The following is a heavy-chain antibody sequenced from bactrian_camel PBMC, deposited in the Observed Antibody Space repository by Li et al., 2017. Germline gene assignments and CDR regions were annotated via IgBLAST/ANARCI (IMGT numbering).Heavy chain of an antibody. D-gene: IGHD1*01. V-gene: IGHV3S1*01. J-gene: IGHJ4*01. CDR3: AADGGLSDCSSSFQDYEYNF. CDR2: IVIRDGRT. Sequence: HVQLVESGGGSVQAGGSLRLSRAVAGYTSRNNCLGWFRRTDEQEREGLAAIVIRDGRTYTADSVKGRFTTSQDSTKNTLFLQMNSLKPEDTGMYYCAADGGLSDCSSSFQDYEYNFWGRGTQVTVS. CDR1: GYTSRNNC.